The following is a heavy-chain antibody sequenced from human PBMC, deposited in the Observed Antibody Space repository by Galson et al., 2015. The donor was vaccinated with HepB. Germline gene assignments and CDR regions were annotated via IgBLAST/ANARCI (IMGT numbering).Heavy chain of an antibody. J-gene: IGHJ4*02. V-gene: IGHV1-46*01. Sequence: SVKVSCKASGYTFIKYYMHWVRQAPGQGLGLEWMGIINPKGGSTTCAQKFQGRVTVTTDTSTSTVYMELRSLGSEDTAVYYCVREPTGSGGNYYFDYWGQGTLVTVTS. CDR3: VREPTGSGGNYYFDY. D-gene: IGHD1-1*01. CDR2: INPKGGST. CDR1: GYTFIKYY.